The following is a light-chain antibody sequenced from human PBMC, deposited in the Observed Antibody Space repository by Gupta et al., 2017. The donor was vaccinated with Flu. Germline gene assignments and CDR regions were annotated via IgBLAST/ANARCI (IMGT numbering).Light chain of an antibody. V-gene: IGLV2-14*01. CDR3: SSYTSIVTLGRV. CDR1: SNDIGTYNY. CDR2: EVN. Sequence: QSALTQPASVSGSPVQSITIACIGTSNDIGTYNYVSWYQQHPGKAPKVVIYEVNNRPSGVSDRFSGSKSGNTASLTISGLQAEDEADYYCSSYTSIVTLGRVFGGGTKVTVL. J-gene: IGLJ2*01.